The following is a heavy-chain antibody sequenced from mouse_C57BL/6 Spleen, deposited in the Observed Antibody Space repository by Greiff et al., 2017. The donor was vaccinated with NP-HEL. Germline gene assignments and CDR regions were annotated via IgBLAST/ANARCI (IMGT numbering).Heavy chain of an antibody. V-gene: IGHV1-7*01. Sequence: VQLQQSGAELAKPGASVKLSCKASGYTFTSYWMHWVKQRPGQGLEWIGYINPSSGYTKYNQKFKDKATLTADKSSRTAYMQLSSLTYEDSAVYYCAREGLKLGSNWYFDVWGTGTTVTVSS. CDR3: AREGLKLGSNWYFDV. D-gene: IGHD4-1*01. CDR2: INPSSGYT. J-gene: IGHJ1*03. CDR1: GYTFTSYW.